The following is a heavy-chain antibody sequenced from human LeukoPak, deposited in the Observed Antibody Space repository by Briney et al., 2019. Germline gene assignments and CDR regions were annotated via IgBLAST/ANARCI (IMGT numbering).Heavy chain of an antibody. J-gene: IGHJ6*02. D-gene: IGHD2/OR15-2a*01. Sequence: SETLSLTCAVYGGSFSGYYWSWIRQPPGKGLEWIGEINHSGSTNYNPSLKSRVTMSVDTSKNQFSLKLSSVTAADTAVYYCARISRSNWGYYYYYGMDVWGQGTTVTVSS. CDR2: INHSGST. CDR3: ARISRSNWGYYYYYGMDV. CDR1: GGSFSGYY. V-gene: IGHV4-34*01.